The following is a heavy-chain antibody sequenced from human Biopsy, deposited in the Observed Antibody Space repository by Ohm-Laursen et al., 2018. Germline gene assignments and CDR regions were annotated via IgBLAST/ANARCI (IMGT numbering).Heavy chain of an antibody. J-gene: IGHJ4*02. D-gene: IGHD2-15*01. CDR2: INHSGRT. CDR1: GESFNGYY. V-gene: IGHV4-34*01. Sequence: TPSLTCAVYGESFNGYYWSWIRQTPGKGLEWIGEINHSGRTNYNPSLKSRVTISVDTSKNQFSLKLSSATAADTAVFYCARHGSQGYCTGGSCVDYWGQGALVTVSS. CDR3: ARHGSQGYCTGGSCVDY.